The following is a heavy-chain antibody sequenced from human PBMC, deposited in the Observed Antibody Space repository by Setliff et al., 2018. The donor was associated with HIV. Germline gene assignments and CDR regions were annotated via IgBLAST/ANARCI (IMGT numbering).Heavy chain of an antibody. D-gene: IGHD6-13*01. J-gene: IGHJ4*02. CDR2: IYASGVT. V-gene: IGHV4-4*09. CDR1: GGSISSHY. CDR3: ATRPAGSYWYGVFDF. Sequence: SETLSLTCTVSGGSISSHYWSWIRQSPQTGLEWIGYIYASGVTSYNPSLKSRVTISIDTSKNQFSLKLNSMTAADTAVYYCATRPAGSYWYGVFDFWGRGMLVTVSS.